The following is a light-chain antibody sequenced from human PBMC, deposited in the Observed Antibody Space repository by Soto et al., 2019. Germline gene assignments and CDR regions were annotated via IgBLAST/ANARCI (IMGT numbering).Light chain of an antibody. Sequence: DIVLTQTPLSSPVTLGQPASISCRSSRSLVHSDGNTYLNWLQQRPGQPPRLLIYEVSNRFSGVPDRFSGSGAGTDFTLEISRVEPEDVGVYYCMQTTQFPLTFGGGTKVEIK. CDR1: RSLVHSDGNTY. CDR2: EVS. CDR3: MQTTQFPLT. J-gene: IGKJ4*01. V-gene: IGKV2-24*01.